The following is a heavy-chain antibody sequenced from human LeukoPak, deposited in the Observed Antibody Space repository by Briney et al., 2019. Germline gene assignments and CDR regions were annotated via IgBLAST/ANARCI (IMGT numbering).Heavy chain of an antibody. CDR3: ARDLGGYCSSTSCPGSYYGMDV. J-gene: IGHJ6*04. CDR1: GFKFSSYW. Sequence: QSGGSLRLSCAGSGFKFSSYWMSWLRQAPGKGLEWVANIKEDGSETHYVDSVKGRFTISRDNAENSLYLQMNSLRAEDTAVYYCARDLGGYCSSTSCPGSYYGMDVWGKGTTVTVSS. V-gene: IGHV3-7*01. D-gene: IGHD2-2*01. CDR2: IKEDGSET.